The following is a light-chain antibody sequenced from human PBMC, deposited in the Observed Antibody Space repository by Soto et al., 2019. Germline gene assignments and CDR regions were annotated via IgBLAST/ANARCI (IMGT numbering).Light chain of an antibody. CDR3: HQYADSPRT. CDR2: GAS. CDR1: QSVGKNF. J-gene: IGKJ1*01. V-gene: IGKV3-20*01. Sequence: EIVLTQSPGTLSLSPGERATLSCMASQSVGKNFVAWYQQKPGQAPRFLMYGASTRATGIPDRFSGSGSGTDFTLTINRLEPEDFAVYYCHQYADSPRTFGQGTKVEI.